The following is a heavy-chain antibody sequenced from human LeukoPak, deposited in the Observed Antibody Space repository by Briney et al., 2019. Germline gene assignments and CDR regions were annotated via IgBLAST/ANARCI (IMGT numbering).Heavy chain of an antibody. D-gene: IGHD3-16*01. J-gene: IGHJ4*02. CDR2: IRGKAHNYAT. CDR3: TRQEDVFDY. Sequence: GGSLKLSCAASGFTLSGSSMHWVRQASGKGLEWVGYIRGKAHNYATAYAASVKGRFTISRDDSKNTAYLQINSLNSEDTAVYYCTRQEDVFDYWGQGTLVTVSS. V-gene: IGHV3-73*01. CDR1: GFTLSGSS.